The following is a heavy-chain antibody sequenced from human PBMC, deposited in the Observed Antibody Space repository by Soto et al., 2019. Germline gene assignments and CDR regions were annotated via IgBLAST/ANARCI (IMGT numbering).Heavy chain of an antibody. D-gene: IGHD3-10*01. J-gene: IGHJ6*02. V-gene: IGHV1-69*13. CDR2: IIPIFGTA. CDR3: ARRADYYGSGSYYYPTGYYYYGMDV. CDR1: GGTFSSYA. Sequence: ASVKVSCKASGGTFSSYAISWVRQAPGQGLEWMGGIIPIFGTANYAQKFQGRVTITADESTSTAYMELSSLRSEETAVYYCARRADYYGSGSYYYPTGYYYYGMDVWGQGTTVTVSS.